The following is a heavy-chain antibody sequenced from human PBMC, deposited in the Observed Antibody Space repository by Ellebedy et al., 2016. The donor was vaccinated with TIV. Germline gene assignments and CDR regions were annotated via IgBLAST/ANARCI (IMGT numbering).Heavy chain of an antibody. CDR3: ARHGTVGPTAYYYYSGLDV. CDR2: IYYSGTT. J-gene: IGHJ6*02. V-gene: IGHV4-39*01. CDR1: GGSIDISTYY. Sequence: MPSETLSLTSNVSGGSIDISTYYGAWIRQPPGKGLEWIGSIYYSGTTYYNPSLKSRVTISADTPKNQFSLRLKSVTAADTATYFCARHGTVGPTAYYYYSGLDVWGLGTTVTVSS. D-gene: IGHD1-26*01.